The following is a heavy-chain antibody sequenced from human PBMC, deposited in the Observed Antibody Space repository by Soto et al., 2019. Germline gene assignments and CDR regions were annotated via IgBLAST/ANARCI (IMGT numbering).Heavy chain of an antibody. CDR1: GFTFRSYA. CDR2: ISYDGSNK. CDR3: ARDGLGDILTGYYPLY. V-gene: IGHV3-30-3*01. Sequence: QVQLVESGGGVVQPGRSLRLSCAASGFTFRSYAMHWVRQAPGKGLEWVAVISYDGSNKYYADSVKGRFTISRDNSKNTLYLQMNSLRAEDTAVYYCARDGLGDILTGYYPLYWGQGTLVTVSS. D-gene: IGHD3-9*01. J-gene: IGHJ4*02.